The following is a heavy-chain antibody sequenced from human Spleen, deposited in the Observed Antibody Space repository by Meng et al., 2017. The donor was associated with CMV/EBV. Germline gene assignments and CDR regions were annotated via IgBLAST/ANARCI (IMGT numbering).Heavy chain of an antibody. D-gene: IGHD3-16*01. J-gene: IGHJ4*02. Sequence: GESLKISCAASGFIFSSYSMNWVRQAPGKGLEWVSCITSGSSYIYYADSVKGRFTISRDNAKNALYLQMNSLRAEDAAVYYCVRDLGRGTYWGQGTLVTVSS. V-gene: IGHV3-21*06. CDR2: ITSGSSYI. CDR3: VRDLGRGTY. CDR1: GFIFSSYS.